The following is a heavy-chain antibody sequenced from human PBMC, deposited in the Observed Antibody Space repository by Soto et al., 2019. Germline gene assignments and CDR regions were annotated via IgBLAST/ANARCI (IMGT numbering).Heavy chain of an antibody. V-gene: IGHV1-2*02. CDR3: ARDGLVDGNNKKGAFDI. J-gene: IGHJ3*02. D-gene: IGHD2-2*01. Sequence: QVQLVQSGAEVKKPGASVKVSCKASGYIFTGYYVHWVRQAPGQGLELMGWINPNSGDTNYAQNFQGRVTMTRDTSITTAYMELSRLRSDDAAVYYCARDGLVDGNNKKGAFDIWGQGTMVTVSS. CDR1: GYIFTGYY. CDR2: INPNSGDT.